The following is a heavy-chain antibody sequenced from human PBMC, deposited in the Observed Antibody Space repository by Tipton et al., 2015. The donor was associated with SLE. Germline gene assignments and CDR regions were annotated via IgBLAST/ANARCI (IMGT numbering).Heavy chain of an antibody. D-gene: IGHD6-19*01. V-gene: IGHV3-30*03. Sequence: SLRLSCAASGFTFSSYGMHWVRQAPGKGLEWVAVISYDGSNKYYADSVKGRFTISRDNSKNTLYLQMNSLRAEDTAVYYCAREVAATGAFDIWGQGTMVTVSS. CDR1: GFTFSSYG. CDR2: ISYDGSNK. J-gene: IGHJ3*02. CDR3: AREVAATGAFDI.